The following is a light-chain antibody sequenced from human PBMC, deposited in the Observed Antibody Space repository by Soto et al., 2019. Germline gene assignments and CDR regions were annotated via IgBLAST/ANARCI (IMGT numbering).Light chain of an antibody. Sequence: EIVMTQSPATLSVSPGERATLSCRASQSVGSNLAWYQLKPGQAPRLLIYGASTRATGIPARFSGSGSGTDFTRTISSRQSEDFAIYFCQQYNNWPPDRTFGQGTKVEIK. J-gene: IGKJ1*01. CDR1: QSVGSN. CDR3: QQYNNWPPDRT. CDR2: GAS. V-gene: IGKV3-15*01.